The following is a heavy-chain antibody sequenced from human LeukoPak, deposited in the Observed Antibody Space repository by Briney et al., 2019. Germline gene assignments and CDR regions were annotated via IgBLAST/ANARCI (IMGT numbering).Heavy chain of an antibody. CDR2: IIPILGIA. CDR1: GGTFSSYT. J-gene: IGHJ6*03. CDR3: ASSNCSGGSRYRCDYYNYMDV. V-gene: IGHV1-69*02. D-gene: IGHD2-15*01. Sequence: ASVKVSCKASGGTFSSYTISWVRQAPGQGLEWMGRIIPILGIANYAQKFQGRVTITADKSTSTAYMELSSLRSEDTAVYYCASSNCSGGSRYRCDYYNYMDVWGKGTTVTVSS.